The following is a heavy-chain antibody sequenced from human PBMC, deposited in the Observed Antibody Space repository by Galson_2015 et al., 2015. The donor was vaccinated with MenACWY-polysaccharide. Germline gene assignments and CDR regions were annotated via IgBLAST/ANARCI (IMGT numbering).Heavy chain of an antibody. CDR1: RFTFSTYW. CDR2: INSDRSIT. D-gene: IGHD3-16*01. J-gene: IGHJ4*02. CDR3: VRDNGGIDY. Sequence: SLRLSCAASRFTFSTYWMHWVRQAPGKGLVWVSRINSDRSITNYADSVKGRFTISRDNAKNTLYLQMNNLRAEDTAVYYCVRDNGGIDYWGQGTLVTVSS. V-gene: IGHV3-74*01.